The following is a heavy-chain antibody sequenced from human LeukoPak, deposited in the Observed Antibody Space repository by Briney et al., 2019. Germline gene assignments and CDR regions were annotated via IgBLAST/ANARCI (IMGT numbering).Heavy chain of an antibody. J-gene: IGHJ4*02. V-gene: IGHV3-20*04. Sequence: GGSLSLSCAASGSTFDDYGMSWVRQAPGKGLEWVSGINWSGGSTGYADSVKGRFTIPRDNAKNSLYLQMNSLRAEDTALYYCARAALPDYDSSGYPNWGQGTLVTVSS. D-gene: IGHD3-22*01. CDR3: ARAALPDYDSSGYPN. CDR1: GSTFDDYG. CDR2: INWSGGST.